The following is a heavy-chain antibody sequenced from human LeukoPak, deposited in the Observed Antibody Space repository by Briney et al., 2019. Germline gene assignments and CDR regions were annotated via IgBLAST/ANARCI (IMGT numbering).Heavy chain of an antibody. CDR1: GGSISSYY. CDR2: IYYSGST. Sequence: SETLSLTCTVSGGSISSYYWSWIRQPPGRGLEWIAYIYYSGSTNYNPSLKSRVTISVDTSKNQFSLKLRSVTAADTAVYYCARDRHGSGSAHTFDPWGQGTLVTVSS. CDR3: ARDRHGSGSAHTFDP. D-gene: IGHD3-10*01. V-gene: IGHV4-59*12. J-gene: IGHJ5*02.